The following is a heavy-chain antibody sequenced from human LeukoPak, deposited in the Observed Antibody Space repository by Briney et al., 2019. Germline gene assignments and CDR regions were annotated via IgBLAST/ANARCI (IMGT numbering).Heavy chain of an antibody. CDR3: ARLVVPAAMGWFDP. D-gene: IGHD2-2*01. CDR1: GGSISSYY. CDR2: IYYSGST. Sequence: PSETLSLTCTVSGGSISSYYWGWIRQPPGKGLEWIGYIYYSGSTNYNPSLKSRVTISVDTSKNQFSLKLSSVTAADTAVYYCARLVVPAAMGWFDPWGQGTLVTVSS. J-gene: IGHJ5*02. V-gene: IGHV4-59*01.